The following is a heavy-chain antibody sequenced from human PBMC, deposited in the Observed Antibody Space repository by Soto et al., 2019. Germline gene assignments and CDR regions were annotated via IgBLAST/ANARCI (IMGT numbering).Heavy chain of an antibody. CDR2: IIPIFGTA. Sequence: SVKVSCKASGGTFSSYAISWVRQAPGQGLEWMGGIIPIFGTANYAQKFQGRVTITADESTSTAYMELSSLRSEDTAVYYCARQTGIAVAASVNWFGPWGQGTLVTVSS. J-gene: IGHJ5*02. CDR1: GGTFSSYA. CDR3: ARQTGIAVAASVNWFGP. V-gene: IGHV1-69*13. D-gene: IGHD6-19*01.